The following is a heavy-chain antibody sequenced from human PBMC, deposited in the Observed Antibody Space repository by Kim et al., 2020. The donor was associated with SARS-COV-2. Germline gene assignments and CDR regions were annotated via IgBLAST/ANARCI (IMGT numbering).Heavy chain of an antibody. CDR3: AKASAWLEGGYYFDY. J-gene: IGHJ4*01. Sequence: GRDRFTISRDNSKNTLCLQLNSLRAEDSAVYYCAKASAWLEGGYYFDYWGQGTLVTVSS. V-gene: IGHV3-23*01. D-gene: IGHD6-19*01.